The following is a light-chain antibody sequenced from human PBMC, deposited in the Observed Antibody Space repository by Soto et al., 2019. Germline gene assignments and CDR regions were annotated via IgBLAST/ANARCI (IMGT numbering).Light chain of an antibody. J-gene: IGLJ1*01. CDR2: EVN. CDR1: STDVGGYNY. V-gene: IGLV2-14*01. Sequence: QSVLAQPSSVSGSPGQSITISCTGTSTDVGGYNYVSWYQHHPGKGPKLIIYEVNNRPSGVSDRFSGSKSGNKASLTISNLEVEDESDYYCGSYTSTDTPFVFGTGTKLTVL. CDR3: GSYTSTDTPFV.